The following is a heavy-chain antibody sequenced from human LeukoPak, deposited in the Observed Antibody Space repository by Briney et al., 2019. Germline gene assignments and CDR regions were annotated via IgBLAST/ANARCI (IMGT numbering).Heavy chain of an antibody. CDR1: GFTFSDYY. J-gene: IGHJ6*02. D-gene: IGHD3-22*01. CDR2: ISSSGSTI. V-gene: IGHV3-11*01. CDR3: ARIHSSGYYYVSRYYGMDV. Sequence: GGSLRLSCAASGFTFSDYYMSWIRQAPGKGLEWVSYISSSGSTIYYADSVKGRFTISRDNAKNSLYLQMNSLRAEDTAVYYCARIHSSGYYYVSRYYGMDVWDQGTTVTVSS.